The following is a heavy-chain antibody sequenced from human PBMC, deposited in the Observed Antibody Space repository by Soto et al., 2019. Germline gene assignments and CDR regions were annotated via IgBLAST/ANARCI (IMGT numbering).Heavy chain of an antibody. V-gene: IGHV3-15*01. Sequence: GGSLRLSCASSVCTFSNAWMSWVRHSPGKGLEWVGRIKSETDGGTTDYAAPVKGRFTISRDDSKNTLYLQMNSLKTEDTAVYYCTTGGGHYYYYGMDVLGQGTTVIVSS. CDR3: TTGGGHYYYYGMDV. CDR1: VCTFSNAW. D-gene: IGHD2-15*01. CDR2: IKSETDGGTT. J-gene: IGHJ6*01.